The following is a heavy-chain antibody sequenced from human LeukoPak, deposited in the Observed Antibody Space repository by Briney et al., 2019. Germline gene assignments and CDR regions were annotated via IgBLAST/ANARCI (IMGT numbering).Heavy chain of an antibody. J-gene: IGHJ6*02. Sequence: GGFLRLSCAASGFTFGSYAMSWVRQAPGKGLEWVSAISGSGGSTYYADSVKGRFTISRDNSKNTLYLQMNSLRAEDTAVYYCARSYGSGSYHYYYYGMDVWGQGTTVTVSS. V-gene: IGHV3-23*01. CDR2: ISGSGGST. CDR1: GFTFGSYA. CDR3: ARSYGSGSYHYYYYGMDV. D-gene: IGHD3-10*01.